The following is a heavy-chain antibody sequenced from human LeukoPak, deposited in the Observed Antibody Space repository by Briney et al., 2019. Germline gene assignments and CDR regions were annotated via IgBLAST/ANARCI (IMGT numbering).Heavy chain of an antibody. D-gene: IGHD6-13*01. CDR2: IYSTGST. CDR1: GGSISSYY. J-gene: IGHJ4*02. Sequence: SETLSLTRTVSGGSISSYYWSWIRQPAGKGLEWIGRIYSTGSTNYNPSLRSRVTMSVDTSKNQFSLRLRSVTAADTAVYYCARQIASAGTAGFDFWGQGALVTVSS. V-gene: IGHV4-4*07. CDR3: ARQIASAGTAGFDF.